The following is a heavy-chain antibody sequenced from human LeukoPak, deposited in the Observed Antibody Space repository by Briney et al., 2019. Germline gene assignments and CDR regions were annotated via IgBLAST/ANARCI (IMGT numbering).Heavy chain of an antibody. D-gene: IGHD3-10*01. CDR3: ARGYGSGSYLYYYYYYYMDV. Sequence: SETLSLTCTVSGGSISSSSYYWGWIRQPPGKGLEWVGSIYYSGSTYYNPSLKSRVTISVDTSKNQFSLKLSSVTAADTAVYYCARGYGSGSYLYYYYYYYMDVWGKGTTVTVSS. CDR1: GGSISSSSYY. V-gene: IGHV4-39*01. CDR2: IYYSGST. J-gene: IGHJ6*03.